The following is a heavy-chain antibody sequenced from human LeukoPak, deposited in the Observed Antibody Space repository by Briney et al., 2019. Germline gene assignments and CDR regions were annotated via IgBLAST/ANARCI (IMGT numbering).Heavy chain of an antibody. CDR3: ARTANFAAGYYIDY. V-gene: IGHV3-21*01. CDR2: ISGSSRHK. Sequence: GGSLRLSCAASGFTFSSYAMSWVRQAPGKGLEWVSSISGSSRHKYYADSVKGRFTISRDNAKNSLYLQMNSLRAEDTAVYYCARTANFAAGYYIDYWGQGTLVTVSS. CDR1: GFTFSSYA. D-gene: IGHD6-13*01. J-gene: IGHJ4*02.